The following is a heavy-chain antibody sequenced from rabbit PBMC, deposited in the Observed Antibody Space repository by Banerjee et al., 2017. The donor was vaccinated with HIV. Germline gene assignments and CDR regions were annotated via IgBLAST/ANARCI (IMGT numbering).Heavy chain of an antibody. D-gene: IGHD4-1*01. J-gene: IGHJ4*01. Sequence: QEQLEESGGDLVKPEGSLTLTCTASGFSFSNKYVMCWVRQAPGKGLEWIACIYAASSGSTWYASWAKGRFTISRTSSTTVALQMTSLTAADTATYFCARDLAGVIGWNFDLWGPGTLVTVS. CDR2: IYAASSGST. CDR1: GFSFSNKYV. CDR3: ARDLAGVIGWNFDL. V-gene: IGHV1S45*01.